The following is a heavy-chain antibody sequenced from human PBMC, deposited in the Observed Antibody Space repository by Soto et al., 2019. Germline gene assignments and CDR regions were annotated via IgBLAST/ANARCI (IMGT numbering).Heavy chain of an antibody. V-gene: IGHV5-51*03. J-gene: IGHJ6*03. D-gene: IGHD5-12*01. CDR1: GYFFSNYW. CDR3: VRIVSGYDWGLYYMDV. CDR2: VQPLDSDT. Sequence: VQLVQSGAEVKKPGESLKISCKGTGYFFSNYWIGWVRKMPGKGLEWMGAVQPLDSDTRNSPSLQGQVTISADNSISTAYLQWRSLKASDTAMYYCVRIVSGYDWGLYYMDVWGKGTTVTVSS.